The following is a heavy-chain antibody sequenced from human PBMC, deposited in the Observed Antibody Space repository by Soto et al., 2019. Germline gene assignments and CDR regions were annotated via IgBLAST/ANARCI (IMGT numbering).Heavy chain of an antibody. Sequence: EVQLVESGGGFVQTGGSLRLSCAASGFTFDDYVMHWVRQVPGRGLEWVSRIGWNSGSIEYADSVKGRFTISRDNAKNSLYLQMNSLRIEDTAIYYCAKGDYWSGYSNRLDAWGQGTLVTVSS. V-gene: IGHV3-9*01. J-gene: IGHJ5*02. CDR3: AKGDYWSGYSNRLDA. CDR2: IGWNSGSI. CDR1: GFTFDDYV. D-gene: IGHD3-3*01.